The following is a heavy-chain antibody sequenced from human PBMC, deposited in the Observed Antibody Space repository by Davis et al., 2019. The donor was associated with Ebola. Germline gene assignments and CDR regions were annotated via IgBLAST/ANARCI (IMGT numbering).Heavy chain of an antibody. CDR1: GFTFSSYG. Sequence: GESLKISCAASGFTFSSYGMHWVRQAPGKGLEWVAVISYDGSNKYYADSVKGRFTISRDNSKNTLYLQMNSLRAEDTAVYYCARDFHPSIAVAGYFDYWGQGTLVTVSS. V-gene: IGHV3-30*19. D-gene: IGHD6-19*01. CDR3: ARDFHPSIAVAGYFDY. CDR2: ISYDGSNK. J-gene: IGHJ4*02.